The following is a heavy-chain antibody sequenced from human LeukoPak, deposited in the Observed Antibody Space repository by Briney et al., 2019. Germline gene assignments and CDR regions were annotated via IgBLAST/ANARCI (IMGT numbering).Heavy chain of an antibody. J-gene: IGHJ4*02. V-gene: IGHV1-2*02. D-gene: IGHD3-10*01. CDR3: ARVRTSSGSYSFDY. CDR2: INPNSGGT. CDR1: GYTFTGYY. Sequence: ASVKVSCKASGYTFTGYYMHWVRQAPGQGLEWMGWINPNSGGTNYAQKFQGRVTVTRDTSTSTVYMELSSLRSEDTAVYYCARVRTSSGSYSFDYWGQGTLVTVSS.